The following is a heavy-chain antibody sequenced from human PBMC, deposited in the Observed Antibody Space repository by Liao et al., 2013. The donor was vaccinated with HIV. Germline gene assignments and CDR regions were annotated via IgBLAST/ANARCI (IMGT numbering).Heavy chain of an antibody. CDR3: AREHDYDFWSGSLGWFDP. J-gene: IGHJ5*02. CDR1: GGSISSYY. Sequence: QVQLQESGPGLVKPSETLSLTCTVSGGSISSYYWSWIRQPAGKGLEWIGRIYTSGSTNYNPSLKSRVTMSVDTSKNQFSLKLSSVTAADTAVYYCAREHDYDFWSGSLGWFDPWGPGEPWSPSPQ. D-gene: IGHD3-3*01. V-gene: IGHV4-4*07. CDR2: IYTSGST.